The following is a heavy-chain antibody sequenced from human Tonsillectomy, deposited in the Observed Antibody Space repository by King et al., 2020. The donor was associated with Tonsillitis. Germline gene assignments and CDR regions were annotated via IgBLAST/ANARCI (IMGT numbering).Heavy chain of an antibody. Sequence: HVQLVESGGGLVWPGGSLRLSCAASGFTFSDYYINWVRQAPGKGLEWISYISGSSDDTNHADSVTGRFIIWRDNAKNTVYLHMNSLRAEDTAVYYCARDYHGVKGYGHWGQGTLVTVSS. V-gene: IGHV3-11*06. J-gene: IGHJ4*02. CDR3: ARDYHGVKGYGH. CDR1: GFTFSDYY. CDR2: ISGSSDDT. D-gene: IGHD5-18*01.